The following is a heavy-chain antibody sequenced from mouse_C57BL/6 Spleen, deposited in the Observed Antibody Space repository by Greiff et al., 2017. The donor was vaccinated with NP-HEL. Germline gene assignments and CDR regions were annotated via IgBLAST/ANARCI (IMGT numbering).Heavy chain of an antibody. CDR1: GYTFTSYW. V-gene: IGHV1-55*01. D-gene: IGHD2-3*01. J-gene: IGHJ4*01. Sequence: QVQLQQPGAELVKPGASVKMSCKASGYTFTSYWITWVKQRPGQGLEWIGDIYPGSGSTNYNEKFKSKATLTVDTSSSTAYMQLSSLTSEDSAVYYCARSEFYDGYYNYAMDYWGQGTSVTVSS. CDR2: IYPGSGST. CDR3: ARSEFYDGYYNYAMDY.